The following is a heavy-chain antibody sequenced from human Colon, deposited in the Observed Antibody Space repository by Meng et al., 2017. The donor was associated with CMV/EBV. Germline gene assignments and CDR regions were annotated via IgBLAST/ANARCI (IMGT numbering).Heavy chain of an antibody. CDR1: GFPFSSYD. J-gene: IGHJ6*02. CDR2: IDSAGDT. CDR3: ARAPYCSNGVCFPGPYGLDV. Sequence: GESLKISCAASGFPFSSYDMHWVRQVTGKGLEWVSGIDSAGDTYYLGSVKGRFTISRDDAKNSLYLQMNNLQAGDTAVYYCARAPYCSNGVCFPGPYGLDVWSQGTTVTVSS. V-gene: IGHV3-13*01. D-gene: IGHD2-8*01.